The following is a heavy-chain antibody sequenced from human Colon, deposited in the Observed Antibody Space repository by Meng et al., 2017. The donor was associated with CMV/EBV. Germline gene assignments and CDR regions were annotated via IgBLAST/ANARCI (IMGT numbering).Heavy chain of an antibody. V-gene: IGHV1-2*02. CDR2: INPNSGGT. Sequence: GQLVQSGAEVKKPGASVKVSCKASGYTFTGYYMHWVRQAPGQGLEWMGWINPNSGGTNYAQKFQGRVTMTRDTSISTACMELSRLRSDDTAVYYCATVSSGYYLYFQHWGQAPWSPSPQ. CDR1: GYTFTGYY. CDR3: ATVSSGYYLYFQH. J-gene: IGHJ1*01. D-gene: IGHD3-22*01.